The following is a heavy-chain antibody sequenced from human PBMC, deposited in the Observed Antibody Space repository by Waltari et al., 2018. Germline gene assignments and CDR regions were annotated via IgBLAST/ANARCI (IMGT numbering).Heavy chain of an antibody. CDR3: ARYQCISAGFDP. Sequence: QVQLQESGPGLVKPSQTLSLTCTVSGGSISRGSYYWSWIRQPAGKGLEWIGRIYTSGSTNYSPALKSRVTISPDTSKNQFSLKLSSVTAADTAVYYCARYQCISAGFDPWGQGTLVIVSS. D-gene: IGHD6-6*01. V-gene: IGHV4-61*02. J-gene: IGHJ5*02. CDR1: GGSISRGSYY. CDR2: IYTSGST.